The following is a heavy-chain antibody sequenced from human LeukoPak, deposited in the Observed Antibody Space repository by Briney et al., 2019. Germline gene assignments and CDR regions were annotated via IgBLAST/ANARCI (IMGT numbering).Heavy chain of an antibody. CDR1: GYTFTGYY. V-gene: IGHV1-2*04. J-gene: IGHJ6*04. CDR3: ARGEVPAALYGMDG. Sequence: ASVKVSCKAPGYTFTGYYMHWVRQAPGQGLEWMGWINPNSGGTNYAQKFQGWVTMTRDTSISTAYMELSRLRSDDTAVYYCARGEVPAALYGMDGWGKGTTVTVSS. CDR2: INPNSGGT. D-gene: IGHD2-2*01.